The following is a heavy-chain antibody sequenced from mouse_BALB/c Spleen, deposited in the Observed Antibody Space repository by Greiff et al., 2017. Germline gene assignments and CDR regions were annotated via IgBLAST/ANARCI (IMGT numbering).Heavy chain of an antibody. CDR3: ASNWDDY. Sequence: EVMLVESGGGLVKPGGSLKLSCAASGFAFSSYDMSWVRQTPEKRLEWVAYISSGGGSTYYPDTVKGRFTISRDNAKNTLYLQMSSLKSEDTAMYYCASNWDDYWGQGTTLTVSS. D-gene: IGHD4-1*02. CDR2: ISSGGGST. V-gene: IGHV5-12-1*01. J-gene: IGHJ2*01. CDR1: GFAFSSYD.